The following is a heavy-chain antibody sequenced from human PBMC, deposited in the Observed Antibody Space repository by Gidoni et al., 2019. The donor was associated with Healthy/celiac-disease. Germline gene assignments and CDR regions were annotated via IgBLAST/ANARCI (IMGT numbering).Heavy chain of an antibody. CDR2: ISSSSSYT. D-gene: IGHD5-12*01. CDR3: ARAREWLQSWFDY. J-gene: IGHJ4*02. V-gene: IGHV3-11*05. CDR1: GFTFSDYY. Sequence: QVQLVESGGGLVKPGGSLRLSCAASGFTFSDYYMSWIRQAPGKGLEWVSYISSSSSYTNYADSVKGRFTISRDNAKNSLYLQMNSLRAEDTAVYYCARAREWLQSWFDYWGQGTLVTVSS.